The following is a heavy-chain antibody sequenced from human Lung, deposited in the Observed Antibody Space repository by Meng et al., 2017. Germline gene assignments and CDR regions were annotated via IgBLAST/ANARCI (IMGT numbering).Heavy chain of an antibody. D-gene: IGHD2-15*01. J-gene: IGHJ4*02. CDR3: AILSHCTGGTCYPYDY. CDR1: GYTFTTYG. CDR2: ISPYNGYT. V-gene: IGHV1-18*01. Sequence: QVTLMQSGAEVKKPGASVKVSCKASGYTFTTYGISWVRQAPGQGLEWMGWISPYNGYTSSIQKFQGRVTVTTDTSTSTAYMELMSLGSDDTAVYYCAILSHCTGGTCYPYDYWGQGTLVTVSS.